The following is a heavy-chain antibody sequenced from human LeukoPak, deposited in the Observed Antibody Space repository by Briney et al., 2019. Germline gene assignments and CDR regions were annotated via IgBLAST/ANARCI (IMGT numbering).Heavy chain of an antibody. CDR3: ARGVSSTSNLDYYYYGMDV. CDR1: GGSFSGYY. J-gene: IGHJ6*02. CDR2: INHSGST. V-gene: IGHV4-34*01. D-gene: IGHD2-2*01. Sequence: SETLSLTCAVYGGSFSGYYWSWIRQPPGKGLEWIGEINHSGSTNYNPSLKSRVTISVDTSKNQFSLKLSSVTAADTAVYYCARGVSSTSNLDYYYYGMDVWGQGTTVTVSS.